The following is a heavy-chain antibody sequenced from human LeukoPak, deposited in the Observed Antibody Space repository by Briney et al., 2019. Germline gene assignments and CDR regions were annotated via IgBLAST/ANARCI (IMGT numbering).Heavy chain of an antibody. CDR1: GFTLSDHY. V-gene: IGHV3-72*01. Sequence: GGSLRLSCAASGFTLSDHYVDWVRQAPGKGLEWVGRTTNKANSYTTEYAASVKGRFTISRDDSKNSLYLQMNSLKTEDTAVYYCARRYCIGGNCRYSDYWGQGTLVTVSS. J-gene: IGHJ4*02. CDR3: ARRYCIGGNCRYSDY. D-gene: IGHD2-15*01. CDR2: TTNKANSYTT.